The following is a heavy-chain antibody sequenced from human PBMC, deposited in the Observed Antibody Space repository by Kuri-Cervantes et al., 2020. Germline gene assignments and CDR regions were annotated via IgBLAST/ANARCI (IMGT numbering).Heavy chain of an antibody. D-gene: IGHD5-12*01. J-gene: IGHJ4*02. V-gene: IGHV4-30-4*01. CDR2: IYYSGST. Sequence: LRLSCAVSGGSISSGDYYWSWIRQPPGRGLEWIGYIYYSGSTYYNPSLKSRVTISVDTSKSQFSLKLSSVTAADTAVYYCARVDVGGYLDWGQGTLVTVSS. CDR3: ARVDVGGYLD. CDR1: GGSISSGDYY.